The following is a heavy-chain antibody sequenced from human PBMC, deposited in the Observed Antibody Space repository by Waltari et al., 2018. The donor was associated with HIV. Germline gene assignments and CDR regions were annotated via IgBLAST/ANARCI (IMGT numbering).Heavy chain of an antibody. CDR1: GGSISSNVYH. Sequence: QLRLQESRPRLVKRSETLSLTCSVSGGSISSNVYHWGWLRQSPGKGLEWIGSIYYTGNTDYKPSLKRRVTISIDTSKNQFSRRLTSVTAADTAIYYCVGQDYSDSVDWWGQGTLVTVCS. J-gene: IGHJ4*02. V-gene: IGHV4-39*01. D-gene: IGHD4-17*01. CDR2: IYYTGNT. CDR3: VGQDYSDSVDW.